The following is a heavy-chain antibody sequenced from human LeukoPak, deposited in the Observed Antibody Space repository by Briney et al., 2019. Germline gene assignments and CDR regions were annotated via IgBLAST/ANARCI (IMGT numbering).Heavy chain of an antibody. V-gene: IGHV3-48*02. J-gene: IGHJ5*02. CDR3: ARAAYDYNLIYWFDP. D-gene: IGHD3-9*01. CDR1: GFTFSRYS. CDR2: ISSSTSSI. Sequence: GGSLRLSCVASGFTFSRYSMNWVRQAPGKGLEWVSYISSSTSSIYYADSVKGRFTISRDNAKNSLYLQMNSLRDEDTAVYYCARAAYDYNLIYWFDPWGQGTLVTVSS.